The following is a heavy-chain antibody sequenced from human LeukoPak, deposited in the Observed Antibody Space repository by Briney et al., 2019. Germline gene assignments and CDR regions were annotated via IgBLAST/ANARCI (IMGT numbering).Heavy chain of an antibody. Sequence: GESLKISCKGSGYSFTSYWIGLVRQMPGKGLEWMGIIYPGDSDTRYSPSFQGQVTISADKSISTAYLQWSSLKASDTAMYYCARLPTVTTYYYGMDVWGQGTTVTVSS. D-gene: IGHD4-11*01. CDR3: ARLPTVTTYYYGMDV. CDR1: GYSFTSYW. CDR2: IYPGDSDT. V-gene: IGHV5-51*01. J-gene: IGHJ6*02.